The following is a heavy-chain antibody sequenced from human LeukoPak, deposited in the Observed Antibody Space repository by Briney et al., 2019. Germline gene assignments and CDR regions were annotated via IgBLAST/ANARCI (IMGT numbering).Heavy chain of an antibody. CDR1: GFTFSSYA. Sequence: KSGGSLRLSCAASGFTFSSYAMHWVRQAPGKGLEWVAVISYDGSNKYYADSVKGRFTISRDDSKNTLYLQMNSLRAEDTAVYYCARDGGYCSSTSCYKMNFDYWGQGTLVTVSS. CDR3: ARDGGYCSSTSCYKMNFDY. D-gene: IGHD2-2*02. J-gene: IGHJ4*02. V-gene: IGHV3-30-3*01. CDR2: ISYDGSNK.